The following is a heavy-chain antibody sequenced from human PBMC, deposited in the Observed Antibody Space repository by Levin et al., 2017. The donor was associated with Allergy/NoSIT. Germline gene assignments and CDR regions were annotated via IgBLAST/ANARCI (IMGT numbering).Heavy chain of an antibody. Sequence: SQTLSLTCSVSGGSVSSGTYYWSWIRRPPGKGLEWIGYINYRGVTKYNPSLKSRVTISVDTSKNEFSLKVTSVTAADTAVYYCARNRIIVSGGNDYYYGMDVWDQGTTVTVSS. CDR3: ARNRIIVSGGNDYYYGMDV. J-gene: IGHJ6*02. D-gene: IGHD5/OR15-5a*01. V-gene: IGHV4-61*01. CDR1: GGSVSSGTYY. CDR2: INYRGVT.